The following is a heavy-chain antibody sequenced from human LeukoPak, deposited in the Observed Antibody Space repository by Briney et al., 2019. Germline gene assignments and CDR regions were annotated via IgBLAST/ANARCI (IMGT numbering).Heavy chain of an antibody. CDR3: ARFLGGDYAMDV. V-gene: IGHV1-3*01. CDR1: GYTFTSYG. CDR2: INVGNGNT. D-gene: IGHD3-3*01. J-gene: IGHJ6*04. Sequence: ASVKASCKASGYTFTSYGLHWVRQAPGQRLEWMGWINVGNGNTKYSQKIQSRVTITRDTSASTAYMELSSLRSEDTAVYYCARFLGGDYAMDVWGKGTTVTVSS.